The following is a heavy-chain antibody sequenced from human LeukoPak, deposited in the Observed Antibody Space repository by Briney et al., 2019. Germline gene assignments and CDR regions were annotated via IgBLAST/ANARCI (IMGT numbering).Heavy chain of an antibody. V-gene: IGHV3-21*01. CDR2: ISSSSSHI. CDR1: GFTFSSYS. CDR3: ATLRGNYYGSGEPDYYYYYGMDV. D-gene: IGHD3-10*01. J-gene: IGHJ6*02. Sequence: KAGGSLRLSCAASGFTFSSYSMNWVRQAPGKGLEWVSSISSSSSHIYYADSVKGRFTISRDNAKNSLYLQMNSLRAEDTAVYYCATLRGNYYGSGEPDYYYYYGMDVWGQGTTVTVSS.